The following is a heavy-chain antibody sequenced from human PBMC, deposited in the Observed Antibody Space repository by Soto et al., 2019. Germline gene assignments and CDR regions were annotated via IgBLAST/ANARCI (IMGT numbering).Heavy chain of an antibody. V-gene: IGHV1-2*04. Sequence: QVQLVQSGAEVKKPGASVKVSCKASGYAFIDFYLHWVRQAPGQGLEWMGWINPNSGGTNYAQKFQGWVTMTRDTSISTAYMELNRDDPAVYYCARAYSSSDDFDSWGQGPLVTVSS. CDR1: GYAFIDFY. CDR3: ARAYSSSDDFDS. J-gene: IGHJ4*02. D-gene: IGHD3-22*01. CDR2: INPNSGGT.